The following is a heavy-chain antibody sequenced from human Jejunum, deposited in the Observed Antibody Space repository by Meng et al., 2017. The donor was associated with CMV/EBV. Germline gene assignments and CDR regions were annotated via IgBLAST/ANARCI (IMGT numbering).Heavy chain of an antibody. CDR1: GGVFNNYA. CDR2: IIAVLRTP. D-gene: IGHD3-22*01. J-gene: IGHJ4*02. Sequence: VTLVQAGPEVKKPGSSGKVSCQASGGVFNNYALNWVRQAPGQGLEWMGGIIAVLRTPTYAQKFRGRLTITADESTGTTYMDLTSLTSEDTAVYYCARGFSNGYLPFDYWGQGTLVTVSS. V-gene: IGHV1-69*01. CDR3: ARGFSNGYLPFDY.